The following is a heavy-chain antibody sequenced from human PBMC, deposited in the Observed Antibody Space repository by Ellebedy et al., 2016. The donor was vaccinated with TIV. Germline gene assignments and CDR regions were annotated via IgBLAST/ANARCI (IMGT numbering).Heavy chain of an antibody. CDR1: GGTFSSYS. J-gene: IGHJ3*02. CDR3: ARAPPPRGDRSADAFDI. Sequence: AASVKVSCKASGGTFSSYSINWVRQAPGPGLEWMGRILPILDITNYAQNFQGRVTITADKSTSTAYMELSSLRSEDTAVYYCARAPPPRGDRSADAFDIWGQGTMVTVSS. CDR2: ILPILDIT. V-gene: IGHV1-69*04. D-gene: IGHD7-27*01.